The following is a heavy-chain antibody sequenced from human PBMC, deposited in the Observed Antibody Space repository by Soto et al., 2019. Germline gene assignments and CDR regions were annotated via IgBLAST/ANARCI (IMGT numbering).Heavy chain of an antibody. CDR3: ARVRVRAGIVATIHWWGVY. Sequence: GESLKISCKGSGYSFTSYWIGWVRQMPGKGLEWMGIIYPGDSDTRYSPSFQGQVTISADKSISTAYLQWSSLKASDTAMYYCARVRVRAGIVATIHWWGVYWGQGTLVTVSS. J-gene: IGHJ4*02. V-gene: IGHV5-51*01. CDR1: GYSFTSYW. D-gene: IGHD5-12*01. CDR2: IYPGDSDT.